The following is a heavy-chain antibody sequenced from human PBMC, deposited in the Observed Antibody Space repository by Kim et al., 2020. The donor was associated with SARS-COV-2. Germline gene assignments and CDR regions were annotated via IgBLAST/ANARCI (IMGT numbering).Heavy chain of an antibody. V-gene: IGHV3-33*01. Sequence: GGSLRLSCAASGFTFSSYTMHWVRQAPGKGLEWVAVIWYNGSNKYYADSVKGRFTISRDNSKNTLYLQMNSLRAEDTAVYYCATESLAVAGTGWDFEYWGQGTLVTVSS. CDR2: IWYNGSNK. CDR1: GFTFSSYT. J-gene: IGHJ4*02. D-gene: IGHD6-19*01. CDR3: ATESLAVAGTGWDFEY.